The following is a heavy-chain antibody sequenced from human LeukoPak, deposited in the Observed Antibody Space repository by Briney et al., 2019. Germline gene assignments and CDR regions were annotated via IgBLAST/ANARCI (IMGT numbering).Heavy chain of an antibody. Sequence: SETLSLTCAVYGGPFSGFYWNWIRQSPGKGLEWIGDLSHSGNTNYNPSLESRVTISGDTSKNQFSLKLTSVTAADTAVYYCARSSYDYVWGTLAFWGQGILVTVSA. CDR2: LSHSGNT. J-gene: IGHJ4*02. CDR1: GGPFSGFY. D-gene: IGHD3-16*01. V-gene: IGHV4-34*01. CDR3: ARSSYDYVWGTLAF.